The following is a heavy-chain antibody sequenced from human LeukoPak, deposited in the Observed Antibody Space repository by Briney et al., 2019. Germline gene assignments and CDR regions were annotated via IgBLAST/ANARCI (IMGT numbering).Heavy chain of an antibody. CDR2: TYWDNDR. Sequence: KESGPTLVKPTQTLTLTCTFSGFSLSFTGVGVGWIRQPPGKALEWLAMTYWDNDRRYSPSLKSRLTITKDTSKNQVTLTMTNMDPVDTATYYCAHLDHSYDNSAYYPFDYWGQGTLVTVSP. CDR1: GFSLSFTGVG. CDR3: AHLDHSYDNSAYYPFDY. V-gene: IGHV2-5*02. D-gene: IGHD3-22*01. J-gene: IGHJ4*02.